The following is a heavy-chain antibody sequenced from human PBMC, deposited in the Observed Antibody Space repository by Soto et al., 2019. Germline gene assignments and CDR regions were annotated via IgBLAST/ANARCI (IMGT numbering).Heavy chain of an antibody. Sequence: PSETLSLTCTVSSGSIINHCLNWIRQPPGKRLEWIGYIHYNGSTNYNPSLKSRVTISVDTSKNQFSLKMNSVAAADTAVYYCATGTGWLTDDWGLGTPVTVSS. CDR1: SGSIINHC. CDR2: IHYNGST. V-gene: IGHV4-59*08. D-gene: IGHD6-19*01. J-gene: IGHJ4*02. CDR3: ATGTGWLTDD.